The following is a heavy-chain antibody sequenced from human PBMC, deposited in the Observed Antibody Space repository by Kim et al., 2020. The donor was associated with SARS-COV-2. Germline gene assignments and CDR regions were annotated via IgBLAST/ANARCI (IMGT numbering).Heavy chain of an antibody. CDR2: IYPGDSDT. V-gene: IGHV5-51*01. J-gene: IGHJ3*02. D-gene: IGHD3-22*01. CDR3: AGTRRYYYDSSGYYFKQLYAFDI. CDR1: GYSFTSYW. Sequence: GESLKISCKGSGYSFTSYWIGWVRQMPGKGLEWMGIIYPGDSDTRYSPSFQGQVTISADKSISTAYLQWSSLKASDTAMYYCAGTRRYYYDSSGYYFKQLYAFDIWGQGTMVTVSS.